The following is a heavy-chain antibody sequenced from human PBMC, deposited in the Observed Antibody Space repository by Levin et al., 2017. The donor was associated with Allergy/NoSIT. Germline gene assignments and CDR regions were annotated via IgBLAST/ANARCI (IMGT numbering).Heavy chain of an antibody. CDR1: EFTFSSYA. CDR2: ISGSGGST. Sequence: SGGSLRLSCAASEFTFSSYAMSWVRQAPGKGLEWVSAISGSGGSTYYADSVKGRFTISRDNSKNTLYLQMNSLRAEDTAVYYCAKDLGSVYYDLLTSYDYWGQGTLVTVSS. V-gene: IGHV3-23*01. CDR3: AKDLGSVYYDLLTSYDY. D-gene: IGHD3-9*01. J-gene: IGHJ4*02.